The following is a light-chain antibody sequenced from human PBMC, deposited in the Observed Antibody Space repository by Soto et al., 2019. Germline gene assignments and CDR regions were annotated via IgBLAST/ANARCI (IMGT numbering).Light chain of an antibody. CDR2: DNN. Sequence: QSVLTQPPSVSAAPGQKVTISCSGSSSNIGNNYVSWYQQLPGTAPKPLIYDNNKRPSGIPDRFSGSKSATSATLGITGLQTGDEADYYCGTWDNSLSAYVFGTGTKLTVL. CDR3: GTWDNSLSAYV. J-gene: IGLJ1*01. V-gene: IGLV1-51*01. CDR1: SSNIGNNY.